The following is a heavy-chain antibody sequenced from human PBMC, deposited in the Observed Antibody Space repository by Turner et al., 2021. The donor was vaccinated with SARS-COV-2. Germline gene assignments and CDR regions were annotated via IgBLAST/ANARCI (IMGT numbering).Heavy chain of an antibody. CDR2: ISPNSGGT. V-gene: IGHV1-2*02. J-gene: IGHJ4*02. D-gene: IGHD5-18*01. Sequence: QVQLVQSGAEVKKPGASVKVSCKASGYTFTGYYMHWVRQAPGQGLEWMGWISPNSGGTNYAQKFQGRVTMTRNTSISTAYMELSSLRSEDTAVYYCARTFTAMVRVDYWGQGTLVTVSS. CDR1: GYTFTGYY. CDR3: ARTFTAMVRVDY.